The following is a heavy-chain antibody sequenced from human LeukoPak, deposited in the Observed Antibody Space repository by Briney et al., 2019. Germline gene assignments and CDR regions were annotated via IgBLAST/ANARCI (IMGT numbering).Heavy chain of an antibody. Sequence: GGSLRLSCAASGFTFSSYAMHWVRQAPGKGLEWVAVISYDGSNKYYADSVKGRFTISRDNSKNTLYLQMNSLRAEDTAVYYCARGVYYDSSGSLGGDYWGQGTLVTVSS. J-gene: IGHJ4*02. V-gene: IGHV3-30-3*01. CDR1: GFTFSSYA. CDR2: ISYDGSNK. D-gene: IGHD3-22*01. CDR3: ARGVYYDSSGSLGGDY.